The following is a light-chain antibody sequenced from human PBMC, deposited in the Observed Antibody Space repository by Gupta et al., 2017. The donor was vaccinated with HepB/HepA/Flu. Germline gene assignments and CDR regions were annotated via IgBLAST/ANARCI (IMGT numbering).Light chain of an antibody. CDR1: QSISSY. J-gene: IGKJ1*01. Sequence: DRVTITCRASQSISSYLNWYQQKPGKAPKLLIYGASSLKSGVPSRFSGSGSGTDFTLTISSLQPEDFATYYCQQRDNTPWTFGQGTKVEIK. CDR2: GAS. V-gene: IGKV1-39*01. CDR3: QQRDNTPWT.